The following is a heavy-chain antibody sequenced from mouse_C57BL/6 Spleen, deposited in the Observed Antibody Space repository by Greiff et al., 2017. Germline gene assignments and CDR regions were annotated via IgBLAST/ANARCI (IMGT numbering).Heavy chain of an antibody. J-gene: IGHJ2*01. V-gene: IGHV1-5*01. CDR2: IYPGNSDT. D-gene: IGHD1-1*01. CDR1: GYTFTSYW. CDR3: TRDYGSSYPYYFDY. Sequence: EVKLVESGTVLARPGASVKMSCKTSGYTFTSYWMHWVKQRPGQGLEWIGAIYPGNSDTSYNQKFKGKAKLTAVTSASTAYMELSSLTNEDSAVYYCTRDYGSSYPYYFDYWGQGTTLTVSS.